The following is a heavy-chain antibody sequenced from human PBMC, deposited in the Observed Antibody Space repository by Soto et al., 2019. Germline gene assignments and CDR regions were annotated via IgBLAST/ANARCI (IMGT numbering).Heavy chain of an antibody. CDR3: AREAPPADY. J-gene: IGHJ4*02. CDR2: ISAYNGNT. Sequence: QVQLVQSGAEVKKPGASVKVSCKASGYTFTSYAISWVRQAPGQGLEWMGWISAYNGNTNYAQKFQGRVTMTTDTSTRTAYMERRSLRADDTAVYYCAREAPPADYWGQGTLVTVSS. CDR1: GYTFTSYA. V-gene: IGHV1-18*01.